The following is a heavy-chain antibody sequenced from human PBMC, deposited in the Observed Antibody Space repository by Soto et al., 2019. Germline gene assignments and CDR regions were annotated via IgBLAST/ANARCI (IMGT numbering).Heavy chain of an antibody. CDR3: AKEGDSGGQHNWFAP. CDR1: GFTFSSYA. D-gene: IGHD2-15*01. CDR2: ISGSGGST. J-gene: IGHJ5*02. V-gene: IGHV3-23*01. Sequence: EVQLLESGGGLVQPGGSLRLSCAASGFTFSSYAMSWVRQAPGKGLEWVSAISGSGGSTYYADSVKGRFTISRDNSKNTLNLQMKGRRAEDTAEYNCAKEGDSGGQHNWFAPGGKGTLVTVSS.